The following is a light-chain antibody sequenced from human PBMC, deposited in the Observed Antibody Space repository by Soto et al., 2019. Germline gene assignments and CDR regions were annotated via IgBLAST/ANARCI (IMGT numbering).Light chain of an antibody. CDR3: ETWDDSLPGAV. J-gene: IGLJ2*01. Sequence: QSVLTQPPSVSAAPGQKVTISCSGSSSNIGTNCVSWYQQLPGTVPTLLIYDNNKRPSGIPDRFSASKSGTSATLDITGLQIGDEADYYCETWDDSLPGAVFGGGTKVTVL. V-gene: IGLV1-51*01. CDR1: SSNIGTNC. CDR2: DNN.